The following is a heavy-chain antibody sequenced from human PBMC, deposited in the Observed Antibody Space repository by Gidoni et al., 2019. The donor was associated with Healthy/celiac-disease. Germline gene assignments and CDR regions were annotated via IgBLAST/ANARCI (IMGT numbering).Heavy chain of an antibody. Sequence: QLQLQESGPGLVKPSETLSLTCTVSGGSISSSSYYWGWIRQPPGKGLEWIGSIYYSGSTYYNPSLKSRVTISVDTSKNQFSLKLSSVTAADTAVYYCASGIVAVTKGNFDYWGQGTLATVSS. CDR1: GGSISSSSYY. V-gene: IGHV4-39*01. CDR3: ASGIVAVTKGNFDY. CDR2: IYYSGST. J-gene: IGHJ4*02. D-gene: IGHD2-21*02.